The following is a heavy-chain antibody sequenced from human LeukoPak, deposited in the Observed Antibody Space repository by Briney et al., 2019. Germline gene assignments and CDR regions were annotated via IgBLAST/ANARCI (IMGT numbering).Heavy chain of an antibody. D-gene: IGHD6-13*01. CDR3: ARPRAGAAAGPDDYHFYYMDV. J-gene: IGHJ6*03. V-gene: IGHV7-4-1*02. Sequence: EASVKVSCKASGYTFTSYAMNWVRQAPGQGLEWMGWINTNTGNPTYAQGFTGRFVFSLDTSVSTAYLQISSLKAEDTAVYYCARPRAGAAAGPDDYHFYYMDVWGKGTTVTASS. CDR1: GYTFTSYA. CDR2: INTNTGNP.